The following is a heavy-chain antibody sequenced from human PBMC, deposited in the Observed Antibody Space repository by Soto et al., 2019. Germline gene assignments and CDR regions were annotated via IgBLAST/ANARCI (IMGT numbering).Heavy chain of an antibody. D-gene: IGHD2-15*01. V-gene: IGHV1-18*01. CDR2: ISAYNGNT. CDR1: GYTFTSYG. Sequence: GASVKVSCKASGYTFTSYGISWVRQAPGQGLEWMGWISAYNGNTNYAQKLQGRVTITTDTSTSTAYMELRSLRPDDTAVYYCAREEAIYCSGGSCYSYYFDYWGQGTLVTVSS. J-gene: IGHJ4*02. CDR3: AREEAIYCSGGSCYSYYFDY.